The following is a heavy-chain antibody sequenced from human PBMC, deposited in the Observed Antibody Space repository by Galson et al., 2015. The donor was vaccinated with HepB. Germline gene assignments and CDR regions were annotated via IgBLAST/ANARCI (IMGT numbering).Heavy chain of an antibody. J-gene: IGHJ4*02. V-gene: IGHV3-30*02. CDR2: IRYDGSNK. CDR3: AKGWGGWLVGVDY. CDR1: GFTFSSYG. D-gene: IGHD6-19*01. Sequence: SLRLSCAASGFTFSSYGMHWVRQAPGKGPEWVAFIRYDGSNKYYADSVKGRFTISRDNSKNTLYLQMNSLRAEDTAVYYCAKGWGGWLVGVDYWGQGTLVTVSS.